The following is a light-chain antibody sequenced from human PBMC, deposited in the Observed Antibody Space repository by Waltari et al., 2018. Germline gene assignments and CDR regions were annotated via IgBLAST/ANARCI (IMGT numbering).Light chain of an antibody. CDR2: KTS. Sequence: DIQVTQSPSTLSASVGDRVTIACRAGQRVNGWLAWYQQKPVGAPKLLIYKTSTLESGVPSRFSGSGSGTEFTLTISRLQPDDFATYYCQQYNSYSQYTFGQGTRLEIK. V-gene: IGKV1-5*03. J-gene: IGKJ2*01. CDR3: QQYNSYSQYT. CDR1: QRVNGW.